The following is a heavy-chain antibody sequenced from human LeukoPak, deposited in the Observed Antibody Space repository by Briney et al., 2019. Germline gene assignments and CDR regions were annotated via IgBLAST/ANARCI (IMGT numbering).Heavy chain of an antibody. Sequence: GGSLRLSCAASEFSVGSNYMTWVRQAPGKGLEWVSSISSSSSYIYYADSVKGRFTISRDNAKNSLYLQMNSPRAEDTAVYYCARDGGASSSWYYYYYYMDVWGKGTTVTVSS. CDR3: ARDGGASSSWYYYYYYMDV. V-gene: IGHV3-21*01. CDR1: EFSVGSNY. D-gene: IGHD6-13*01. CDR2: ISSSSSYI. J-gene: IGHJ6*03.